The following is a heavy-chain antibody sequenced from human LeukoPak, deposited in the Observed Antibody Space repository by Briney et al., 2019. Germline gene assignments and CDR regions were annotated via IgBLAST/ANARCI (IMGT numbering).Heavy chain of an antibody. CDR2: IYHSGST. D-gene: IGHD6-6*01. CDR1: GYSISSGYY. CDR3: ARVLGEQLAFDY. V-gene: IGHV4-38-2*02. Sequence: SETLSLTCTVSGYSISSGYYWGWIRQPPGKGLEWIGSIYHSGSTYYNPSLKSRVTISVDTSKNQFSLKLSSVTAADTAVYYCARVLGEQLAFDYWGQGTLVTVSS. J-gene: IGHJ4*02.